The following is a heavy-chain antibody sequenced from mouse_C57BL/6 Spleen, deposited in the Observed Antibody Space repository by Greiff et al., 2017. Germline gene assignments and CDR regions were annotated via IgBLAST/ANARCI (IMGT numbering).Heavy chain of an antibody. V-gene: IGHV1-54*01. CDR3: ARSSTNPGAWFAY. Sequence: QVQLQQSGAELVRPGTSVKVSCKASGYAFTNYLIEWVKQGPGQGLEWIGVINPGSGGTNYNEKFKGKATLTADKSSSTAYMQLSSLTSEDSAVYFCARSSTNPGAWFAYWGQGTLVTVSA. J-gene: IGHJ3*01. D-gene: IGHD5-1*01. CDR2: INPGSGGT. CDR1: GYAFTNYL.